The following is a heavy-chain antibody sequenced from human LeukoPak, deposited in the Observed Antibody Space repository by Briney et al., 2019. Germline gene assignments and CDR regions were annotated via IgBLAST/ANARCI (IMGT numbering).Heavy chain of an antibody. CDR2: ISSSDNTI. Sequence: GGSLRLSCAASGFTFSDYYMSWIRLAPGKGLEWVSYISSSDNTIYYADSVKGRFTISRDNVQNSLYLQMNSLRAEDTAVYYCARHTLNYYYYMDVWGKGTTVTVCS. J-gene: IGHJ6*03. CDR1: GFTFSDYY. V-gene: IGHV3-11*01. CDR3: ARHTLNYYYYMDV.